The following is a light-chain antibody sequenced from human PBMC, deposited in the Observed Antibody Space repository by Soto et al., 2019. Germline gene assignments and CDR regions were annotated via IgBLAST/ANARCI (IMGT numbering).Light chain of an antibody. Sequence: EIVLTQSPATLSLSPGQRATLSCRATLSVSNFLGWFQQKRGQPPRLLIFDASNRATGVPARFSGSGSGTDFTLTVSSLEPEDFAVYYCHQRSDWPFTFGQGTNLEI. V-gene: IGKV3-11*01. CDR2: DAS. CDR1: LSVSNF. CDR3: HQRSDWPFT. J-gene: IGKJ2*01.